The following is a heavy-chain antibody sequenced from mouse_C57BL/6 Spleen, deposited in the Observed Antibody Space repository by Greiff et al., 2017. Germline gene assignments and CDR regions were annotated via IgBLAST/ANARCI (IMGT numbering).Heavy chain of an antibody. V-gene: IGHV1-55*01. CDR1: GYTFTSYW. CDR2: IYPGSGST. J-gene: IGHJ1*03. CDR3: ARGGYYYGSSPWYFDV. D-gene: IGHD1-1*01. Sequence: QVQLQQPGAELVKPGASVKMSCKASGYTFTSYWITWVKQRPGQGLEWIGDIYPGSGSTNYNEKFKSKATLTVDTSSRTAYMQLSSLTSEDSAVYYSARGGYYYGSSPWYFDVWGTGTTVTVSS.